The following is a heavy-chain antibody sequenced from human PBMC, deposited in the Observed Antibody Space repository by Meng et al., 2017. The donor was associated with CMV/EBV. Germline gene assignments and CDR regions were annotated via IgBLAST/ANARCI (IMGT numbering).Heavy chain of an antibody. D-gene: IGHD7-27*01. J-gene: IGHJ4*02. CDR1: GGTFSSYA. V-gene: IGHV1-2*02. CDR3: ARDNNWGPDY. CDR2: IHPHRGDT. Sequence: GESLKISCKASGGTFSSYAISWVRQAPGQGLEWMGWIHPHRGDTNYAQQFQGRVTLTRDTSINTGYMELTRLTSDDTAVYYCARDNNWGPDYWGQGTLVTVSS.